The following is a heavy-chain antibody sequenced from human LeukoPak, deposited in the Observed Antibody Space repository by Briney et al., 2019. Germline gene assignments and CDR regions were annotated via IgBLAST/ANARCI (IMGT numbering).Heavy chain of an antibody. D-gene: IGHD4-17*01. J-gene: IGHJ4*02. CDR2: INHSGST. Sequence: SETLSLTCAVYGGSFSGYYWSWIRQPPGKGLEWIGEINHSGSTSYNPSLKSRVTISVDTSKNQFSLKLSSVTAADTAVYYCARRVISTVTDPFDYWGQGTLVTVSS. CDR1: GGSFSGYY. CDR3: ARRVISTVTDPFDY. V-gene: IGHV4-34*01.